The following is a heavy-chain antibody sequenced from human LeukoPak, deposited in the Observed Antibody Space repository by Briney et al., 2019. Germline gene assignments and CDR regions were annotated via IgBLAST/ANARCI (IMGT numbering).Heavy chain of an antibody. CDR1: GFTFSTYE. J-gene: IGHJ4*02. D-gene: IGHD1-14*01. CDR3: ARLRITPYLPDY. V-gene: IGHV4-34*01. CDR2: INHSGST. Sequence: PGGSLRLSCAASGFTFSTYEMNWVRQPPGKGLEWIGEINHSGSTNYNPSLKSRLTISVDTSKNQFSLKLSSVTAADTGVYYCARLRITPYLPDYWGQGTLVTVSS.